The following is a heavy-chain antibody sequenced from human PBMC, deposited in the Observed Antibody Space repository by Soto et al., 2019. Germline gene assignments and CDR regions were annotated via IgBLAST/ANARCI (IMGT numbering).Heavy chain of an antibody. V-gene: IGHV3-21*01. CDR3: ARDRLQTLMDV. CDR2: ISSSSSYI. J-gene: IGHJ6*02. Sequence: GGSLRLSCAASGFTFSSYSMNWVRQAPGKGLEWVSSISSSSSYIYYADSVKGRFTISRDNAKNSLYLQMNSLRAEDTAVYYCARDRLQTLMDVWGQGTTVTVSS. CDR1: GFTFSSYS. D-gene: IGHD4-4*01.